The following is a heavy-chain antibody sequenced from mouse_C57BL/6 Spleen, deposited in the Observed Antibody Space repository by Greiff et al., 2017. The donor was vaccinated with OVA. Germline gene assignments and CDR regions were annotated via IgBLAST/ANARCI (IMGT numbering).Heavy chain of an antibody. D-gene: IGHD2-4*01. CDR3: ARDDYGGSWFAY. V-gene: IGHV1-52*01. J-gene: IGHJ3*01. CDR2: IDPSDSET. Sequence: QVQLQQPGAELVRPGSSVKLSCKASGYTFTSYWMHWVKQRPIQGLEWIGNIDPSDSETHSNQKFKDKATLTVDKSSSTAYMQLSSLTSEDSAVYYGARDDYGGSWFAYWGQGTLVTVSA. CDR1: GYTFTSYW.